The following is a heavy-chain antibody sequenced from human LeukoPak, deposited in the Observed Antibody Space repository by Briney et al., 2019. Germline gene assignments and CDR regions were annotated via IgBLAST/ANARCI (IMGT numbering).Heavy chain of an antibody. J-gene: IGHJ5*02. CDR1: GGSISSYY. CDR2: IYYSGST. Sequence: PSETLSLTCTVSGGSISSYYWSWIRQPPGKGLEWIGYIYYSGSTNYNPSLKSRVTISVDTSKNQFSLKLSSVTAADTAVYYCARELAVAGSWNWFDPWGQGTLVTVSS. D-gene: IGHD6-19*01. V-gene: IGHV4-59*01. CDR3: ARELAVAGSWNWFDP.